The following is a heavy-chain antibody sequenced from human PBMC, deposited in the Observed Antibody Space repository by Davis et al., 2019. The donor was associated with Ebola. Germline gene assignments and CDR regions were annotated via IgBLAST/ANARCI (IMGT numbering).Heavy chain of an antibody. D-gene: IGHD2-15*01. CDR3: ARAVPATQNLDY. CDR1: GYTFTAYF. Sequence: AASVKVSCRTSGYTFTAYFIHWVRRAPGGGLEWMGWINPNTGGTNSAQKFQGRVTMTRATSMTTAYMELNGLRSDDTAVYYCARAVPATQNLDYWGQGTLVTVSS. J-gene: IGHJ4*02. V-gene: IGHV1-2*02. CDR2: INPNTGGT.